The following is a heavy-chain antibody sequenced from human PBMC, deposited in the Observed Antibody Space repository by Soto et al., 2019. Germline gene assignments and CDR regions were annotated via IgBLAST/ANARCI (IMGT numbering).Heavy chain of an antibody. CDR1: GGSFSGYY. D-gene: IGHD5-12*01. CDR2: INHSGST. V-gene: IGHV4-34*01. Sequence: TSETLSLTCAVYGGSFSGYYWSWIRQPPGKGLEWIGEINHSGSTNYNPSLKSRVTISVDTSKNQFSLKLSSVTAADTAVYYCARSKRFGGYDKNWFDPWGQGTLVTVSS. CDR3: ARSKRFGGYDKNWFDP. J-gene: IGHJ5*02.